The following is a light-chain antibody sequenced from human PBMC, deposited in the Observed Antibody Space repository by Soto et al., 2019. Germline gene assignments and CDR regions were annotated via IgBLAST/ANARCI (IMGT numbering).Light chain of an antibody. V-gene: IGKV3-11*01. CDR3: QQRTDRPPWT. Sequence: EIVFRQAPATLSLSPGERATLSCSASQSIGLAIAWYQHKPGQAPRLLIFDASQRATGIPARFRGSGSGTDFTLSISSLEPEDFAVYYCQQRTDRPPWTFGQGTKVDIK. J-gene: IGKJ1*01. CDR1: QSIGLA. CDR2: DAS.